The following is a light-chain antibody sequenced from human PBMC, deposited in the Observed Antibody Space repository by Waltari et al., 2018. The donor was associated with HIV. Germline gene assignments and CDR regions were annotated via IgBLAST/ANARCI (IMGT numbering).Light chain of an antibody. Sequence: QTVVTQEPSFSVSPGGTVTLTCGLSSGSVSTSYYPSWYQQTPGQAPRTLIYSTNTRSSGGPYRFAGSILGNKAALTITGAQADDESDYYCVLYMGSGSCMFGGGTKLTVL. CDR3: VLYMGSGSCM. CDR1: SGSVSTSYY. J-gene: IGLJ3*02. CDR2: STN. V-gene: IGLV8-61*01.